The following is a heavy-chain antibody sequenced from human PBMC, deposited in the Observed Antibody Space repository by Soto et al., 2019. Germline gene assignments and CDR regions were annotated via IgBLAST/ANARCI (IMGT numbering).Heavy chain of an antibody. Sequence: SETLSLTCTVSGGSISSSSYYWGWIRQPPGKGLEWIGSIYYSGSTYYNPSLKSRVTISVDTSKNQFSLKLSSVTAADTAVYYCARHTHNLGYCSGGSCFNAFHIWGQGTMVTVS. V-gene: IGHV4-39*01. CDR2: IYYSGST. J-gene: IGHJ3*02. CDR1: GGSISSSSYY. CDR3: ARHTHNLGYCSGGSCFNAFHI. D-gene: IGHD2-15*01.